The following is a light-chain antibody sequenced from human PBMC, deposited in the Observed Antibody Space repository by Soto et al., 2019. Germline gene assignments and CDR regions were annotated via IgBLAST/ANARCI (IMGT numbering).Light chain of an antibody. CDR2: AAS. CDR1: QSIDSY. J-gene: IGKJ1*01. Sequence: DIQMTQSPSSLSASVGDRVTITCRTSQSIDSYLNWYQEKPGKAPNILMYAASSLQSGVPSRFSVSGSGTDFTLTITSLQSEDFATYYCQQSYSLPWTFGQGTKVEVK. CDR3: QQSYSLPWT. V-gene: IGKV1-39*01.